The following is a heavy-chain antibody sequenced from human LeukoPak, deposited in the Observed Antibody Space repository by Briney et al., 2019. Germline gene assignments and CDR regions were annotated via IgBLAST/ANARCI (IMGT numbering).Heavy chain of an antibody. V-gene: IGHV1-8*02. CDR1: GGTFSSYA. Sequence: ASVKVSCKASGGTFSSYAISWVRQAPGQGLEWMGWMNPNSGNTGYAQKFQGRVTMTRNTSISTAYMELSSLRSEDTAVYYCARGDIVVVPAASHNWFDPWGQGTLVTVSS. D-gene: IGHD2-2*01. CDR2: MNPNSGNT. CDR3: ARGDIVVVPAASHNWFDP. J-gene: IGHJ5*02.